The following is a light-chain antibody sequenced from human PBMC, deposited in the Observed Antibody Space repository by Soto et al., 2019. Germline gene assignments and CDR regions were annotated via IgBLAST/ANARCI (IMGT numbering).Light chain of an antibody. J-gene: IGKJ2*03. CDR3: QNRWNWAYG. CDR2: DAS. V-gene: IGKV3-11*01. Sequence: EIVLTQSPATLSLSPGDRATLSCRASESVNNFLAWYQQKPGQAPRLLIYDASNRATGVPARFSGSGSGTDFTLTISTLESEDFAVYYCQNRWNWAYGFGQGTKLEI. CDR1: ESVNNF.